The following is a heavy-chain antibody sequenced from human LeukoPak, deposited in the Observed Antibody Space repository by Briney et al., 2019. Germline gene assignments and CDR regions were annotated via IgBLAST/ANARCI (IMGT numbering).Heavy chain of an antibody. CDR1: GFTFSSYW. V-gene: IGHV3-7*01. CDR3: ARDVSPVINKVWFDAFDM. Sequence: PGGSLRLSCAASGFTFSSYWMSWVRQAPGKGLEWVANIKQDGSEKYYVDSVKGRFSISRDNAKNSLYLQMNNLRVEDTAVYYCARDVSPVINKVWFDAFDMWGLGTMVTVSS. J-gene: IGHJ3*02. CDR2: IKQDGSEK. D-gene: IGHD2-21*01.